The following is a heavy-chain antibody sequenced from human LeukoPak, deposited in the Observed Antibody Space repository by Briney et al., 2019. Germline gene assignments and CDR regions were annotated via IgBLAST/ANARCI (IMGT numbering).Heavy chain of an antibody. J-gene: IGHJ3*02. CDR3: ARGGDGYNYDAFDI. CDR2: ISAYNGNT. V-gene: IGHV1-18*01. CDR1: GYTFTSYG. D-gene: IGHD5-24*01. Sequence: ASVKVSCKASGYTFTSYGISWVRQAPGQGLEWMGWISAYNGNTNCAQKLQGRVTMTTDTYTSTVYMEVRSLRSDDTAVYYCARGGDGYNYDAFDIWGQGTLVTVSS.